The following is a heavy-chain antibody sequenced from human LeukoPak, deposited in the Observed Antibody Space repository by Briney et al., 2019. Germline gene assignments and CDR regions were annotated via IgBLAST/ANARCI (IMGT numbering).Heavy chain of an antibody. CDR1: GFPFSSYW. CDR2: INGDGSAT. CDR3: ASDSPYYGMDV. Sequence: GGSLRLSCAASGFPFSSYWMHWVRQVPGKGLPWVSRINGDGSATIYADSVRGRFTISRDNAKNTLYLQMSGLRVEDTAVYHCASDSPYYGMDVWGQGTTVTVSS. J-gene: IGHJ6*02. V-gene: IGHV3-74*01.